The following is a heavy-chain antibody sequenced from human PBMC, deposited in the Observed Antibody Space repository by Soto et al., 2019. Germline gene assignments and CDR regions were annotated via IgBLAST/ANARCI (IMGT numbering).Heavy chain of an antibody. CDR3: AKNSAPFGYFDY. V-gene: IGHV3-30*18. Sequence: GGSLRLSCAASGLTFSSYGMHWVRQAPGKGLEWVAVISYDGSNKYYADSVKGRFTISRDNSKNTLYLQMNSLRAEDTAVYYCAKNSAPFGYFDYWGQGTLVTVSS. J-gene: IGHJ4*02. CDR1: GLTFSSYG. CDR2: ISYDGSNK. D-gene: IGHD3-16*01.